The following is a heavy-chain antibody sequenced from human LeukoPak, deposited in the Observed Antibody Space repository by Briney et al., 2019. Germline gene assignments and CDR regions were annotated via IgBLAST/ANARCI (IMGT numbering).Heavy chain of an antibody. J-gene: IGHJ4*01. CDR2: ITGSGGGK. CDR3: AKGLQHSNLD. V-gene: IGHV3-23*01. Sequence: GGSLRLSCAASGFTFGNFAMTWVRRAPGKGLEWVSAITGSGGGKYYADPVKGRFVISRDNSENTLDLQMNSLRAEDTAVYYCAKGLQHSNLDWGHGTLVTVSS. CDR1: GFTFGNFA. D-gene: IGHD5-18*01.